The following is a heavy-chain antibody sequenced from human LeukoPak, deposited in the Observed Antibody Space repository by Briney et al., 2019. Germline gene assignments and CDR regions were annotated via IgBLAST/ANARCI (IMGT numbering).Heavy chain of an antibody. D-gene: IGHD3-10*01. J-gene: IGHJ4*02. CDR3: ARLPELPGFGDY. CDR1: GFTFSSYN. CDR2: ITSGSSYI. V-gene: IGHV3-21*01. Sequence: AGGSLRLSCAASGFTFSSYNMNWVRQAPGKGLEWVSSITSGSSYIYYADSLKGRFTISRDDAKNSLYLQMNSLRAKDTGVYYCARLPELPGFGDYWGQGTLVTVSS.